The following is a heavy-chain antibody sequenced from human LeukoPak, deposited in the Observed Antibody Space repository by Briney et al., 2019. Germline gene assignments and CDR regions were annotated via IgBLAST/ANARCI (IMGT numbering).Heavy chain of an antibody. J-gene: IGHJ6*02. CDR2: INAGNGNT. V-gene: IGHV1-3*01. D-gene: IGHD3-10*02. CDR1: GYTFTSYA. Sequence: ASVKVSCKASGYTFTSYAMHWVRQAPGQRLEWMGWINAGNGNTKYSQKFQGRVTITRDMSTSTAYMELSSLRSEDTAVYYYAADRLMLGDRPPYYYYGMDVWGQGTTVTVSS. CDR3: AADRLMLGDRPPYYYYGMDV.